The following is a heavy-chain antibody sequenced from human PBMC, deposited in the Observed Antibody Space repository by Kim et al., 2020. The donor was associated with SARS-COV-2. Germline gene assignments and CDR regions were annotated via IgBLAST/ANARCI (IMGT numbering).Heavy chain of an antibody. CDR1: GGTFSSYA. V-gene: IGHV1-69*13. Sequence: SVKVSCKASGGTFSSYAISWVRQAPGQGLEWMGGIIPIFGTANYAQKFQGRVTITADESTSTAYMELSSLRSEDTAVYYCARAQWLRRRTHGDCSGGSCYLPYYYYGMDVWGQGTTVTVSS. J-gene: IGHJ6*02. D-gene: IGHD2-15*01. CDR2: IIPIFGTA. CDR3: ARAQWLRRRTHGDCSGGSCYLPYYYYGMDV.